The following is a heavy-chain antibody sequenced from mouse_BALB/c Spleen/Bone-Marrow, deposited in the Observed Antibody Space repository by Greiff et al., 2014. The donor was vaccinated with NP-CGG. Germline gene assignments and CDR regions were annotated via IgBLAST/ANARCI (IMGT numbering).Heavy chain of an antibody. CDR3: ARYDGYFDY. D-gene: IGHD2-3*01. Sequence: VQLVESGAELVRPGTSVKVSCKASGYAFTDYLMEWLKQRPGQGLEWIGVINPGSGSTNYNEKFKDKATLTADKSPSTAYMQLSSLTSDNSAVYFCARYDGYFDYWGQGTILTVSS. J-gene: IGHJ2*01. CDR2: INPGSGST. CDR1: GYAFTDYL. V-gene: IGHV1-54*01.